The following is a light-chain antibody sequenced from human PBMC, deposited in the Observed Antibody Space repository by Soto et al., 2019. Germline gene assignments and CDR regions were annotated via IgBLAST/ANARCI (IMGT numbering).Light chain of an antibody. V-gene: IGKV3-20*01. Sequence: EIVLTQSPGTLSLSPGERATLSCRASQSVSSSYSAWYQQKPGPAPRLLIYGASSRATVIPDRFSGSGSGTDFTLTISRLETEDFAVYYCQQYGSSPYTFGPGTKVDIK. CDR1: QSVSSSY. CDR2: GAS. J-gene: IGKJ3*01. CDR3: QQYGSSPYT.